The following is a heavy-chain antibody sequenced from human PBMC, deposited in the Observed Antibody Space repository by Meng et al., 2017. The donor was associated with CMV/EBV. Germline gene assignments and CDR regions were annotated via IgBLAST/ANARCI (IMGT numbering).Heavy chain of an antibody. D-gene: IGHD1-14*01. CDR1: GFIFSDSW. CDR2: IDTYGTVT. V-gene: IGHV3-74*03. CDR3: VRDLVGNRDS. Sequence: VEVVGAGGGLVRPGGSRRLSGADSGFIFSDSWMHWVRQAPGEGPVWVSRIDTYGTVTSYAESVRGRFTISRDNSKKTLYLQMNDLRAGDSGVYYCVRDLVGNRDSWGHGTLVTVSS. J-gene: IGHJ5*01.